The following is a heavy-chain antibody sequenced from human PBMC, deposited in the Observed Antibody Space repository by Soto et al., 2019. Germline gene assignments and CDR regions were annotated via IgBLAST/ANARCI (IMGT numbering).Heavy chain of an antibody. D-gene: IGHD2-15*01. Sequence: SVKVSCKASGGTFSSYAISWVRQAPGQGLEWMGGIIPIFGTANYAQKFQGRVTMTEDTSTDTAYMELSSLRSEDTAVYYCATWRSAKNYFDYWGQGTLVTVSS. CDR2: IIPIFGTA. CDR3: ATWRSAKNYFDY. V-gene: IGHV1-69*06. CDR1: GGTFSSYA. J-gene: IGHJ4*02.